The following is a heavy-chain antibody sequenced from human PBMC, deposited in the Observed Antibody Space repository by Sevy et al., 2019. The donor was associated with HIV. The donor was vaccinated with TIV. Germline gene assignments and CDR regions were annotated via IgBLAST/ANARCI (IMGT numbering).Heavy chain of an antibody. CDR3: VRDYSPYCGGDCYVFDY. CDR2: ISYDGSNK. D-gene: IGHD2-21*02. CDR1: GFTFSSYA. Sequence: GGSLRLSCAASGFTFSSYAMHWVRQAPGKGLEWVAVISYDGSNKYYADSVKGRFTISRDNSKNTLYLQMNSLRAEDTAVYYCVRDYSPYCGGDCYVFDYWGQGTLVTVSS. V-gene: IGHV3-30-3*01. J-gene: IGHJ4*02.